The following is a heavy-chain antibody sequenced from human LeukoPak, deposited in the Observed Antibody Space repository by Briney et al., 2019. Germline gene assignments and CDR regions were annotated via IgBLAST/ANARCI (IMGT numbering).Heavy chain of an antibody. Sequence: GGSLRLSCAASGFTFSSYAISRVRQAPGQGLEWMGGIIPIFGTANYAQKFQGRVTITADESMSTAYMELSSLRSEDTAVYYCALGQLRGWFDPWGQGTLDTVSS. D-gene: IGHD6-6*01. V-gene: IGHV1-69*01. CDR3: ALGQLRGWFDP. CDR1: GFTFSSYA. CDR2: IIPIFGTA. J-gene: IGHJ5*02.